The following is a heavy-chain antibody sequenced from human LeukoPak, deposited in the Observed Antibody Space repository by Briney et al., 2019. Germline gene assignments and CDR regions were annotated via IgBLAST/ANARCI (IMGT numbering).Heavy chain of an antibody. CDR3: ARVSSGVYFDY. CDR1: GGSISSYY. V-gene: IGHV4-59*01. J-gene: IGHJ4*02. CDR2: IYYSGST. D-gene: IGHD2-15*01. Sequence: SETLSLTCTVSGGSISSYYWSWIRQPPGKGLELIGYIYYSGSTNYNPSLKSRVTISVDTSKNQFSLKSSSVTAADTAVYYCARVSSGVYFDYWGQGTLVTVSS.